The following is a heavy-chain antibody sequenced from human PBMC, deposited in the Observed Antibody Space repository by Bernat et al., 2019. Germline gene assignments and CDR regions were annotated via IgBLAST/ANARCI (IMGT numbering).Heavy chain of an antibody. CDR3: ARIPQCSSAVCSFYGMDV. CDR2: IYYSGRT. J-gene: IGHJ6*02. CDR1: GDSVSSSSYY. D-gene: IGHD6-19*01. Sequence: QLQLQESGPGLVEPSETLSLSCTVSGDSVSSSSYYWGWIRQPPGKGLEWIGTIYYSGRTYYNPSLKSRVTTSVDTSKNQFSLNLSSVTAADTAVYYCARIPQCSSAVCSFYGMDVWGQGTTVTVS. V-gene: IGHV4-39*01.